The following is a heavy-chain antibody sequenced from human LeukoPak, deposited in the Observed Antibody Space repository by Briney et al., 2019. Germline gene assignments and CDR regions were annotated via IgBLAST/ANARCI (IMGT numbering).Heavy chain of an antibody. D-gene: IGHD3-16*01. CDR3: AKLATSDTGETY. CDR1: GYTFTINH. Sequence: ASVKVSCEASGYTFTINHIHWVRQAPGQGLEWMGVINPSGDSTTYAQSFQGRVTMTRDTSTSTVYMELRSLRSEDTAIYYCAKLATSDTGETYWGQGTLVTVSS. J-gene: IGHJ4*02. V-gene: IGHV1-46*01. CDR2: INPSGDST.